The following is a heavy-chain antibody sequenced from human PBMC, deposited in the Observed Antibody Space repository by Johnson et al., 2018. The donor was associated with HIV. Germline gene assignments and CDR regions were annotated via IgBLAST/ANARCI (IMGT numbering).Heavy chain of an antibody. J-gene: IGHJ3*02. V-gene: IGHV3-66*03. CDR1: GFTVSYNY. CDR3: AKDGGARGSSWYEGVFDI. Sequence: VQLVESGGGLIQPGGSLRLSCVASGFTVSYNYMNWVRQAPGKGLEWVSVIYSGGNTFYADSVKGRFTISRANCKNTLYLQINSLRAEDTAVYYCAKDGGARGSSWYEGVFDIWGQGTMVTVSS. D-gene: IGHD6-13*01. CDR2: IYSGGNT.